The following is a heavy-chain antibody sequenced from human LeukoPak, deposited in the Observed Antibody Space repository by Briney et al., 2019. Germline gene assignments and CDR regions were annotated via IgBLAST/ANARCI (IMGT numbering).Heavy chain of an antibody. J-gene: IGHJ6*02. D-gene: IGHD5-12*01. CDR2: ISGSGGST. V-gene: IGHV3-23*01. CDR1: GFTFSSYA. Sequence: GGSLRLSCAASGFTFSSYAMSWVRQAPGKGLEWVSAISGSGGSTYYADSVKGRFTISRDNAKNSLYLQMNSLRAEDTAVYYCARGGAIYGMDVWGQGTTVTVSS. CDR3: ARGGAIYGMDV.